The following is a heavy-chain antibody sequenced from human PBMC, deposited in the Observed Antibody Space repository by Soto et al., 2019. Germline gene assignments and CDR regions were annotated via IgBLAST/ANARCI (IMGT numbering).Heavy chain of an antibody. Sequence: VQLLESGGGLVQPGGSLRLSCAASGFTFSSYAMSWVRQAPGKGLEWVSAIGGSDNKTYYADSVKGRFTISRDNSKNALYLQMSSVRADDTDVYYCAHMGVWGQGTTVTVSS. CDR1: GFTFSSYA. V-gene: IGHV3-23*01. CDR2: IGGSDNKT. J-gene: IGHJ6*01. CDR3: AHMGV.